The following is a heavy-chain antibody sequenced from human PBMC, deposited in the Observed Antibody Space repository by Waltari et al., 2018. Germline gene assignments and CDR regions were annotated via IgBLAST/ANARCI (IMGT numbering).Heavy chain of an antibody. CDR2: SYYTGTT. V-gene: IGHV4-31*03. CDR1: GGPIGSGGYH. J-gene: IGHJ4*02. CDR3: ARGGYSYADS. D-gene: IGHD5-18*01. Sequence: QVQLQESGPGLVRPSPTLSLTCTVSGGPIGSGGYHWSWIRQRPGKGLEWITYSYYTGTTYYNPSLKSRLTISIDTSKNQFSLKLNSVTAADTAIYFCARGGYSYADSWGQGTLVTVSS.